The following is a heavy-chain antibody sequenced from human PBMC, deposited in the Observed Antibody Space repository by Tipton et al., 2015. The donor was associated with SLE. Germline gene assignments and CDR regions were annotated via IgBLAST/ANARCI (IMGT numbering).Heavy chain of an antibody. CDR2: ISYDGSNK. J-gene: IGHJ3*02. D-gene: IGHD6-6*01. CDR3: ARGGYSSSSAAFDI. V-gene: IGHV3-30-3*01. CDR1: GFTFSSYA. Sequence: SLRLSCAASGFTFSSYAMHWVRQAPGKGLEWVAVISYDGSNKYYADSVKGRFTISRDNSKNTLYLQMNGLRGEDTAVYYCARGGYSSSSAAFDIWGQGTMVTVSS.